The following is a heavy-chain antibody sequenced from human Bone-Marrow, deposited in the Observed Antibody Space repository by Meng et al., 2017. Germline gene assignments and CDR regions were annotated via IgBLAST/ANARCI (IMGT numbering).Heavy chain of an antibody. D-gene: IGHD3-16*02. CDR2: IWYDGSNK. V-gene: IGHV3-33*01. Sequence: GGSLRLSCAASGFTFSSYGMHWVRQAPGKGLEWVAVIWYDGSNKYYADSVKGRFTISRDNSKNTLYLQMNSLRAEDTAVYYCARDHYDYVWGSYRQGGYFDYWGQGTLVTVSS. J-gene: IGHJ4*02. CDR1: GFTFSSYG. CDR3: ARDHYDYVWGSYRQGGYFDY.